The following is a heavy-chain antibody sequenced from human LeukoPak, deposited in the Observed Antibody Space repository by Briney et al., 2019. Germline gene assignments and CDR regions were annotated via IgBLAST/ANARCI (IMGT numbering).Heavy chain of an antibody. CDR1: GFTFSSYA. CDR3: ARSSAGTTLFDY. D-gene: IGHD1-7*01. J-gene: IGHJ4*02. V-gene: IGHV3-30-3*01. Sequence: PGGSLRLSCAASGFTFSSYAMHWVRQAPGKGLEWVAVISYDGSNKYYADSVKGRFTISRDNAKNSLYLQMNSLRAEDTAVYYCARSSAGTTLFDYWGQGTLVTVSS. CDR2: ISYDGSNK.